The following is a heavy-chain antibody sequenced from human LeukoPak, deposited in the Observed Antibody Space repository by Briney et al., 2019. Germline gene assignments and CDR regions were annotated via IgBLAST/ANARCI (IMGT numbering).Heavy chain of an antibody. CDR1: GFTVSSNP. CDR3: ARVMRKQQGYYYYYMDV. Sequence: GGSLRLSCTVSGFTVSSNPWSWVRQAPGKGLEWVSFIYSGGDTHYSDSVKGRFTISRDNAKNSLYLQMNSLRAEDTAVYYCARVMRKQQGYYYYYMDVWGKGTTVTISS. J-gene: IGHJ6*03. D-gene: IGHD6-13*01. CDR2: IYSGGDT. V-gene: IGHV3-53*01.